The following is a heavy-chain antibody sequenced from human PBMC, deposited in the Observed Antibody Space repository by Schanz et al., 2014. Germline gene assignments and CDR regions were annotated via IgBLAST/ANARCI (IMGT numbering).Heavy chain of an antibody. CDR2: INPDSGGT. CDR3: ARGGVLVLPPGTVKKDNDY. V-gene: IGHV1-2*02. J-gene: IGHJ4*02. Sequence: QVQLVQSGAEVKKPGASVKVSCKTSGYSFSDYFIHWVRQAPGQGLEWMRWINPDSGGTLYAQRFQGRVTLTRDTSIRTAYMDLRSLLSDDAAVYFCARGGVLVLPPGTVKKDNDYWGQGTLVTVSS. CDR1: GYSFSDYF. D-gene: IGHD3-10*01.